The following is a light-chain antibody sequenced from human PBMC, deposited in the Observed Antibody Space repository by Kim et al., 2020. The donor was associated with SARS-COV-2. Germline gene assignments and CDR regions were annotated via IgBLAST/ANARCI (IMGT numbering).Light chain of an antibody. CDR3: QQYYSTPLT. J-gene: IGKJ4*01. Sequence: ATISCKSSQSVLYSSDNKNYLAWYQQKPGQPPKLLIYWASTRESGVPDRFTGGGSGTDFTLIISSLQAEDVAVYYCQQYYSTPLTFGGGTKVDIK. CDR2: WAS. CDR1: QSVLYSSDNKNY. V-gene: IGKV4-1*01.